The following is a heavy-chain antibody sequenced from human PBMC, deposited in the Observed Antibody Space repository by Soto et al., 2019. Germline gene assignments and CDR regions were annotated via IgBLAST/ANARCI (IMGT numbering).Heavy chain of an antibody. J-gene: IGHJ4*02. Sequence: QVHLVESGGGVVQPGRSLGLSCAASGFTFSTYGMHWVRQAPGKGLAWVTVIWYDGSKKYYADSVKGRFTISRDNSKNTLYLQMNSLRAEDMAVYYCATFPTSGIAYWGQGTLVTVSS. D-gene: IGHD2-15*01. CDR1: GFTFSTYG. CDR2: IWYDGSKK. CDR3: ATFPTSGIAY. V-gene: IGHV3-33*01.